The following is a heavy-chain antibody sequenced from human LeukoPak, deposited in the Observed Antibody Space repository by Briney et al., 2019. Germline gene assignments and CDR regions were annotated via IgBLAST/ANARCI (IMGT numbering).Heavy chain of an antibody. CDR2: ISGSGGST. V-gene: IGHV3-23*01. Sequence: SGGSLRLSCAASGFTFSSYAMSWVRQAPGKGLEWVSAISGSGGSTYYADSVKGRFTISRDNYKNSLYLQMNSLRAEDTAVYYCAKTGTITMIVVGHFDYWGQGTLVTVSS. D-gene: IGHD3-22*01. CDR3: AKTGTITMIVVGHFDY. CDR1: GFTFSSYA. J-gene: IGHJ4*02.